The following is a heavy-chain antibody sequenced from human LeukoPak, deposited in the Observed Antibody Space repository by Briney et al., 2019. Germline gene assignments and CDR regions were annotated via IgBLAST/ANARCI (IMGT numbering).Heavy chain of an antibody. CDR2: INHSGST. D-gene: IGHD3-3*01. V-gene: IGHV4-34*01. CDR3: ARDWLRFLEWLPQGWFDP. CDR1: GGSFSGYY. J-gene: IGHJ5*02. Sequence: SETLSLTCAVYGGSFSGYYWSWIRQPPGKGLEWIGEINHSGSTNYNPSLKSRVTISVDTSKNQFSLKLSSVTAADTAVYYCARDWLRFLEWLPQGWFDPWGQGTLVTVSP.